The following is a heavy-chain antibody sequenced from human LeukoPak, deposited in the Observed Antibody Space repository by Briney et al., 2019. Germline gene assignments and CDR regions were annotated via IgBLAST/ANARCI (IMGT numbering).Heavy chain of an antibody. CDR1: GGSISSSSYY. CDR2: IYYSGST. CDR3: ATSRGIAARTLPGWFDP. V-gene: IGHV4-39*07. J-gene: IGHJ5*02. Sequence: SETLSLTCTVSGGSISSSSYYWGWIRQPPGKGLEWIGSIYYSGSTYYNPSLKSRITISVDTSKNQFSLKLRSVIAADTAIYYCATSRGIAARTLPGWFDPWGQGTLVTVSS. D-gene: IGHD6-6*01.